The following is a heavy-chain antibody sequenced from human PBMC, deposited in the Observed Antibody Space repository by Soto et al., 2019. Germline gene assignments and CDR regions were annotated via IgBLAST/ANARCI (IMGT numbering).Heavy chain of an antibody. D-gene: IGHD1-26*01. V-gene: IGHV1-69*06. CDR1: GGTFNNYA. J-gene: IGHJ4*02. CDR2: IIPLFGTA. CDR3: ARLIGEGYSGTYALDY. Sequence: QVQLVQSGAEVKKPGSSVKVSCKASGGTFNNYAISWVRQAPGQGLEWMGGIIPLFGTANYAQKFEGRVTSTADKSTDTADMELSSLKSEDTAVYYCARLIGEGYSGTYALDYWGQGTRVTVSS.